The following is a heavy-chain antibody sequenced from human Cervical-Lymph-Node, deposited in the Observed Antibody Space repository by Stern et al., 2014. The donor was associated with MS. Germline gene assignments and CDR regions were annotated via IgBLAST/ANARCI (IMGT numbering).Heavy chain of an antibody. CDR3: VKAVLSRSNYAFDI. Sequence: EVQLVESGGGLVQPGRSLRLSCAASRFTFDDYTMHWVRQAPGKGLEWVSSISWNSRAIAYADSVQGRFTISRDNAKNSLYLQMKSLRAEDTALYYCVKAVLSRSNYAFDIWGQGTMVTVSS. J-gene: IGHJ3*02. V-gene: IGHV3-9*01. D-gene: IGHD4-11*01. CDR2: ISWNSRAI. CDR1: RFTFDDYT.